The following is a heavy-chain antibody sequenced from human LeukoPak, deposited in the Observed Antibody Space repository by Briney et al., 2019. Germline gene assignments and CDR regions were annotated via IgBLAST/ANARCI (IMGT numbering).Heavy chain of an antibody. CDR1: GYSFTSYW. J-gene: IGHJ4*02. D-gene: IGHD3-10*01. Sequence: KNGESLKISCKGSGYSFTSYWIGWVRQMPGKGLEWMGIIYPGDSATTYSPSFQGQVTISADKSITTAYLQWSSLKASDTAMYYCARLVRGVYRTPFYFDYWGQGILVTVSS. V-gene: IGHV5-51*01. CDR3: ARLVRGVYRTPFYFDY. CDR2: IYPGDSAT.